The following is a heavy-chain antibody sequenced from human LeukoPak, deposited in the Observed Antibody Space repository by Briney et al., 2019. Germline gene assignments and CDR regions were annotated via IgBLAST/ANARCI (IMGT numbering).Heavy chain of an antibody. Sequence: NPGGSLRLSCAASGSTFTSYTMNWVRQAPGKGLEWVSSISSTSTYIFYADSVKGRFTISRDNAKNSLYLQMNSLRAEDTAVYYCARDFLNTFDIWGQGTMVTVSS. D-gene: IGHD1/OR15-1a*01. V-gene: IGHV3-21*01. CDR1: GSTFTSYT. CDR3: ARDFLNTFDI. CDR2: ISSTSTYI. J-gene: IGHJ3*02.